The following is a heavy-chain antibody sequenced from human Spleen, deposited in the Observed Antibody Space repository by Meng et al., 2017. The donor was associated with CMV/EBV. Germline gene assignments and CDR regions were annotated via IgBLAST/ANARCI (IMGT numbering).Heavy chain of an antibody. CDR2: IYSGGTT. V-gene: IGHV3-53*01. CDR1: GFTVTNTY. Sequence: GGSLRLSCAASGFTVTNTYMSWVRQAPGKGQEWVSVIYSGGTTYYADSVKGRFTISRDNSENTLYLQMSGLRGEDTAMYYCARDGAVPARPYAYYYGMDVWGQGTTVTVSS. D-gene: IGHD2-2*01. CDR3: ARDGAVPARPYAYYYGMDV. J-gene: IGHJ6*02.